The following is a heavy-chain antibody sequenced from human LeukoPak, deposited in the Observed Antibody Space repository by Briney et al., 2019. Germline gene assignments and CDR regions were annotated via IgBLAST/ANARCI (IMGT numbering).Heavy chain of an antibody. V-gene: IGHV4-34*01. CDR1: GETFSGFY. Sequence: SETLSLTCAVYGETFSGFYRTWIRQSPGKGLEWIGEINHSGSTNYNPSLKSRVTISADTSKNQFSLKLKSVTAADTAIYYCAREACSGGDCTNFDYWGQGNLVTVSS. D-gene: IGHD2-21*02. CDR3: AREACSGGDCTNFDY. J-gene: IGHJ4*02. CDR2: INHSGST.